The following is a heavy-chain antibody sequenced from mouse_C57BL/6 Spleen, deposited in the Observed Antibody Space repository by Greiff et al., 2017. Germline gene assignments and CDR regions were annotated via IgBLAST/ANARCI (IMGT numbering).Heavy chain of an antibody. J-gene: IGHJ2*01. CDR3: ARERAAQGTSHYFDY. CDR2: INPSSGYT. D-gene: IGHD3-2*02. V-gene: IGHV1-7*01. CDR1: GYTFTSYW. Sequence: QVHVKQSGAELAKPGASVKLSCKASGYTFTSYWMHWVHQRPGQGLEWIGYINPSSGYTKYNQKFKDKATLTADKSSSTAYMQLSSLTYEGSAVYYCARERAAQGTSHYFDYWGQGTTLTVSS.